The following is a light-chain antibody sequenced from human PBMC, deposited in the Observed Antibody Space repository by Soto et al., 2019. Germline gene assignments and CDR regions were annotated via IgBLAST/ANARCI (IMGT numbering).Light chain of an antibody. CDR2: DVS. CDR1: SSDVGNYNY. CDR3: SSFITSTSYV. V-gene: IGLV2-14*03. Sequence: QSALTQPASVSGSPGQSITISCTGTSSDVGNYNYATWYQQYPGKAPKLLISDVSYRPSGVSNRFSGSKSGNTASLTISGLQAEDEADYYCSSFITSTSYVLGTGTKVTVL. J-gene: IGLJ1*01.